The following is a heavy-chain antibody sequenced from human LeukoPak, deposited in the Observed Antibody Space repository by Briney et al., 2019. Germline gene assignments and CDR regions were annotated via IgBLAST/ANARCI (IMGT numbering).Heavy chain of an antibody. CDR1: GGSISSSNW. CDR3: ASSLGFPYYFDY. Sequence: PSETLSLTCAVSGGSISSSNWWSWVRQPPGKGLEWIREIYHSGSTNYNPSLKSRVTISLDKSKNQFSLKLSSVTAADTAVYYCASSLGFPYYFDYWGQGTLVTVSS. D-gene: IGHD5-12*01. V-gene: IGHV4-4*02. J-gene: IGHJ4*02. CDR2: IYHSGST.